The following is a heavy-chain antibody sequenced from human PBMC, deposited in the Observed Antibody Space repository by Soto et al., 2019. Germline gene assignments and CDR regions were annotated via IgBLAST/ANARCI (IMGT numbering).Heavy chain of an antibody. CDR2: IIPIFGTA. D-gene: IGHD4-17*01. CDR3: ARLYYGDYVDAFDI. CDR1: GGTFSSYA. V-gene: IGHV1-69*13. J-gene: IGHJ3*02. Sequence: SVKVSCKASGGTFSSYAISWVRQAPGQGLEWMGGIIPIFGTANYAQKFQGRVTITADESTSTAYMELSSLRSEDTAVYYCARLYYGDYVDAFDIWGQGTMVTVSS.